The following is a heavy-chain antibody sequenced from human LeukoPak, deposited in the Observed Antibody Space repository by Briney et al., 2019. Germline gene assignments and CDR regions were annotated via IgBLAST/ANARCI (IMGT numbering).Heavy chain of an antibody. V-gene: IGHV3-9*01. Sequence: GRSLRLSCAASGFTFDDYAMHWVRQAPGKGLEWVSGISWNSGSIGYADSVKGRFTISRDNAKNSLYLQMNSLRAEDTALYYCAKGTLAFGASYFDYWGQGTLVTVSS. CDR2: ISWNSGSI. D-gene: IGHD3-16*01. CDR1: GFTFDDYA. J-gene: IGHJ4*02. CDR3: AKGTLAFGASYFDY.